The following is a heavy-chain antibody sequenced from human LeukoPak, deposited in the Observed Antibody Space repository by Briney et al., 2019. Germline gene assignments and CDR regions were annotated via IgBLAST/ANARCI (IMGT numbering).Heavy chain of an antibody. Sequence: GGSLRLSCSASGFTFSTYWMSWVRQAPGKGLEWVSFISRVISTVYYADSVKGRFTISRDNAKNSMYLQMNSLRVEDTAVYYCARGSSWLDYWGQGILVTVSS. CDR2: ISRVISTV. CDR3: ARGSSWLDY. D-gene: IGHD6-13*01. J-gene: IGHJ4*02. V-gene: IGHV3-48*01. CDR1: GFTFSTYW.